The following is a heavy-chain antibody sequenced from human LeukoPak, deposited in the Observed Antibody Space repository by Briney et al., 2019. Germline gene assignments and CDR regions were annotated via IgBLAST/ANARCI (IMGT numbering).Heavy chain of an antibody. J-gene: IGHJ6*04. CDR1: GFTFGDYA. Sequence: GGSLRLSCTASGFTFGDYAMSWVRQAPGKGLECVGFIRSKAYGGTTEYAASVKGRFTISRDDSKSIAYLQMNSLKTDDTAVYYCTRERYYGSGSYHYYGMDVWGKGTTVTVSS. CDR3: TRERYYGSGSYHYYGMDV. V-gene: IGHV3-49*04. D-gene: IGHD3-10*01. CDR2: IRSKAYGGTT.